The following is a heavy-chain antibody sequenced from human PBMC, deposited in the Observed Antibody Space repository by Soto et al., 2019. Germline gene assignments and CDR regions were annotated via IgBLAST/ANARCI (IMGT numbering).Heavy chain of an antibody. CDR3: AKVRYSSPMGYYYGMDV. Sequence: GASVKVSCKASRVAFSKFIVTWVRQAPGLGLEWVRGIIPIFGTANYAQKFQGRVTITADESTSTSYMEVNNLRSEDTAVYYCAKVRYSSPMGYYYGMDVWGQGTTVTVSS. CDR2: IIPIFGTA. J-gene: IGHJ6*02. V-gene: IGHV1-69*13. CDR1: RVAFSKFI. D-gene: IGHD6-19*01.